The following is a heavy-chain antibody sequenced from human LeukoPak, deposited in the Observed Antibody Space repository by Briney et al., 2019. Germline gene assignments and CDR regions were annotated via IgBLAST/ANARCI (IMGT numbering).Heavy chain of an antibody. CDR3: ARDRDDSSGYYRETLFDY. D-gene: IGHD3-22*01. J-gene: IGHJ4*02. CDR2: INPNSGGT. V-gene: IGHV1-2*02. CDR1: GYTFTGYY. Sequence: ASVKVSCKASGYTFTGYYMHWVRQAPGQGLEWMGWINPNSGGTNYAQRFQGRVTMTRDTSISTAYMELSRLRSDDTAVYYCARDRDDSSGYYRETLFDYWGQGTLVTVSS.